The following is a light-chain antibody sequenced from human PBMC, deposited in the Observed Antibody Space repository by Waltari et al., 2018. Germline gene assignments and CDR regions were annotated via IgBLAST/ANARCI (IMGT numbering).Light chain of an antibody. CDR1: SGHSNYA. V-gene: IGLV4-69*01. CDR3: QTWGTGVHVV. J-gene: IGLJ2*01. CDR2: VHSGGTQ. Sequence: QVVLTPSPSPSASRGASVKLTCTLSSGHSNYAIAWHQQQPGKGPRFLMKVHSGGTQFKGDGIPDRFTGSSSGSERYLTISSLQSDDEADYYCQTWGTGVHVVFGCGTKLTVL.